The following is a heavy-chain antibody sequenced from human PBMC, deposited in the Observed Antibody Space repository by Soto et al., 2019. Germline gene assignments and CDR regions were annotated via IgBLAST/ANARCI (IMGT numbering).Heavy chain of an antibody. J-gene: IGHJ4*02. CDR3: ARDAPYDYVWGSYRYTIYYFDY. CDR1: GYTFTSYG. CDR2: ISAYNGNT. V-gene: IGHV1-18*04. Sequence: ASVKVSCKASGYTFTSYGISWVRQAPGQGLEWMGWISAYNGNTNYAQKPQGRVTMTTDTSTSTAYMERRSLRSDDTAVYYCARDAPYDYVWGSYRYTIYYFDYWGQGTLVTVSS. D-gene: IGHD3-16*02.